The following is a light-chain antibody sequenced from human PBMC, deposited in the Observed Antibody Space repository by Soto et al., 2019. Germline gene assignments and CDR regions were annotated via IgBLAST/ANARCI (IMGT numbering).Light chain of an antibody. J-gene: IGLJ1*01. V-gene: IGLV2-8*01. Sequence: QSALTQPPSASGSPGQSVTISCTGTSSDVGGYNYVSWYQQHPGRAPKLVIFEVNKRPSGVPDRFSGSESGNTASLTVSGLQTEDEADYYCNSYAGSNSFVFGTGTKVTVL. CDR2: EVN. CDR1: SSDVGGYNY. CDR3: NSYAGSNSFV.